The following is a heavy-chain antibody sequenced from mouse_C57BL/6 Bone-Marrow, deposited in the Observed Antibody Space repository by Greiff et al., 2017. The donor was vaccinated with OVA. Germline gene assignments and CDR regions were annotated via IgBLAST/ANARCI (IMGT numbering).Heavy chain of an antibody. CDR2: SRNKANDYTT. CDR1: GFTFSDFY. J-gene: IGHJ1*03. D-gene: IGHD1-1*01. CDR3: ARDYYGSSYPHWYFDV. Sequence: EVHLVESGGGLVQSGRSLRLSCATSGFTFSDFYMEWVRQAPGKGLEWIAASRNKANDYTTEYSASVKGRFIVSRDTSQSILYLQMNALRAEDTAIYYCARDYYGSSYPHWYFDVWGTGTTVTVSS. V-gene: IGHV7-1*01.